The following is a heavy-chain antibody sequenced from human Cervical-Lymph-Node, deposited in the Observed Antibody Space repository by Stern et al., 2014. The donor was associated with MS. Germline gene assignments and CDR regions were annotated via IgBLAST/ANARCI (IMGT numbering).Heavy chain of an antibody. J-gene: IGHJ6*02. CDR2: IWDDGSQK. CDR1: GFTFVDYA. Sequence: VQLVESGGGLVQPGGSQRLSCTASGFTFVDYAMEWVRQVPGKGLEWVAMIWDDGSQKSYGDSVRGRFSVSRDKSRNTLYLQMKSLSLEDTAVYYCARKIPDYYYYAMDVWGQGTTVTVSS. CDR3: ARKIPDYYYYAMDV. D-gene: IGHD2-2*02. V-gene: IGHV3-33*01.